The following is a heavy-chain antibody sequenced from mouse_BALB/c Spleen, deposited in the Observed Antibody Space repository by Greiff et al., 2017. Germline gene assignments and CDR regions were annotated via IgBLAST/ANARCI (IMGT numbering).Heavy chain of an antibody. V-gene: IGHV5-17*02. CDR3: ARYGYYGSRGYFDV. CDR2: ISSGSSTI. D-gene: IGHD1-1*01. CDR1: GFTFSSFG. J-gene: IGHJ1*01. Sequence: EVQGVESGGGLVQPVGSRKLSCAASGFTFSSFGMHWVRQAPEKGLEWVAYISSGSSTIYYADAVKGRFTISRDNPKNTLFLQMTSLRSEDTAMYYCARYGYYGSRGYFDVWGAGTTVTVSS.